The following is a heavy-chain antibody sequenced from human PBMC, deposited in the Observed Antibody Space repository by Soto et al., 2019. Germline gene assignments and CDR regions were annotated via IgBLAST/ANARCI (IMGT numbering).Heavy chain of an antibody. J-gene: IGHJ4*02. CDR3: ARAWSPGVDF. Sequence: QVQLVESGGGLVKPGGSLRLSCAASGFTFNDYYMAWIRQAPGKGLEWLSYISDSGTIMYYAGSVKGRFTISRDNAKNSLYLQMNSLRDEDTAVYYCARAWSPGVDFWGQGTLVAVSS. V-gene: IGHV3-11*01. CDR2: ISDSGTIM. CDR1: GFTFNDYY. D-gene: IGHD3-3*01.